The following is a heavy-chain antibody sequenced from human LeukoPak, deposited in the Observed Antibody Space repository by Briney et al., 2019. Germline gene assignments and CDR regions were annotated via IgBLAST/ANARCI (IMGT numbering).Heavy chain of an antibody. CDR1: GYTFTSYD. V-gene: IGHV1-8*03. CDR3: ARYAHYDSSGYVDY. Sequence: AGVPVSCKASGYTFTSYDINWVRQATGQGREWMGWMNPNSGNTGYAQKFQGRVTITRNTSISTAYMELSSLRSEDTAVYYCARYAHYDSSGYVDYWGQGTLVTVSS. J-gene: IGHJ4*02. D-gene: IGHD3-22*01. CDR2: MNPNSGNT.